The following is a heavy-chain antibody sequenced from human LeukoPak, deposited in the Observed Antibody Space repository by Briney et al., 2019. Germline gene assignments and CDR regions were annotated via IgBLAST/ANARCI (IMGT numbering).Heavy chain of an antibody. CDR2: IKQDGSEK. CDR3: ARARFETTVTTLVRKKDYYYYNMDV. J-gene: IGHJ6*03. CDR1: GFTSISYW. Sequence: GGSLRLSCEASGFTSISYWMSWVRQAPGKGLEWVANIKQDGSEKYYVDSVKGRFTISRDNAKNSLYLQMNSLRAEDTAVYYCARARFETTVTTLVRKKDYYYYNMDVWDKGTTVTVSS. D-gene: IGHD4-17*01. V-gene: IGHV3-7*01.